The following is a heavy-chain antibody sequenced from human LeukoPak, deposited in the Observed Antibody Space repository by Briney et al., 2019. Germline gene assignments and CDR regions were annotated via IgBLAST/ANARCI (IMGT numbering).Heavy chain of an antibody. D-gene: IGHD5-18*01. CDR2: IIPIFGTA. J-gene: IGHJ4*02. Sequence: SVKVSCKASGGTFSSYAISWVRQAPGQGLEWMGGIIPIFGTANYAQKFQGRVTITADESTSTAYMELSSLRSEDTAVYYCARDDGYSYGSDASFDYWGQGTLVTVPS. CDR3: ARDDGYSYGSDASFDY. CDR1: GGTFSSYA. V-gene: IGHV1-69*13.